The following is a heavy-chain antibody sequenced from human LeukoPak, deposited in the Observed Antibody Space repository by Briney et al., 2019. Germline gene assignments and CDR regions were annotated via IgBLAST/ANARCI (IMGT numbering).Heavy chain of an antibody. CDR2: INPNSGGT. CDR1: GYTFTGYY. Sequence: GASVKVSCKASGYTFTGYYMHWARQAPGQGLEWMGRINPNSGGTNYAQKFQGRVTMTRDTSISTAYMELSRLRSDDTAVYYCARSVTYYYDSSGYQIGVYYYYYMDVWGKGTTVTVSS. V-gene: IGHV1-2*06. D-gene: IGHD3-22*01. CDR3: ARSVTYYYDSSGYQIGVYYYYYMDV. J-gene: IGHJ6*03.